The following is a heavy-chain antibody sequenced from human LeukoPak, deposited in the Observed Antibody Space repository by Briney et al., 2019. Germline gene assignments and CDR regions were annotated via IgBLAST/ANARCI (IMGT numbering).Heavy chain of an antibody. CDR1: GASITNYY. D-gene: IGHD6-19*01. CDR3: ARGHFGWYGLYGMDV. CDR2: IYSSGNT. V-gene: IGHV4-4*07. J-gene: IGHJ6*02. Sequence: SETLSLTCIVSGASITNYYWSWIRQPAGKGLEWIGRIYSSGNTNYNPSLKSRVTMSRDTSRNQFSLMLTSVTAADTAVYYCARGHFGWYGLYGMDVWGQGTTVTVSS.